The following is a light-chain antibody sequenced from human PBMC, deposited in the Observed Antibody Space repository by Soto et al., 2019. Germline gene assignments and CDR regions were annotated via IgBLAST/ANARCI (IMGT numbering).Light chain of an antibody. V-gene: IGKV3-20*01. Sequence: EIVLTQSQAPLSLSPGERATLSCRASQSVSSYLAWYQQKPGQAPRLLIYGASNRATGIPDRFSGSGSGTDFTLTISRLEPEDFAVYYCQQYGSSWWTFGQGTKVDI. CDR1: QSVSSY. J-gene: IGKJ1*01. CDR2: GAS. CDR3: QQYGSSWWT.